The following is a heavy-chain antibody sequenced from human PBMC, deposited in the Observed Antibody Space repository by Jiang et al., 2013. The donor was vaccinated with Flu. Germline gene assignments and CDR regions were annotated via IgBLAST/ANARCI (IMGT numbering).Heavy chain of an antibody. V-gene: IGHV3-33*03. CDR2: IWFDGSHP. CDR1: GFSFSTYA. CDR3: ARTRFCGNTGCYHYFDS. D-gene: IGHD2-2*01. J-gene: IGHJ4*02. Sequence: VQLVESGGGVVQPGKSLRLSCAASGFSFSTYAMHWVRQSPGRGLEWVAVIWFDGSHPEYVDAVKGRFTISRDNSKNTLHLQMNSLRAEDTAVYYCARTRFCGNTGCYHYFDSWGQGTLVTVSS.